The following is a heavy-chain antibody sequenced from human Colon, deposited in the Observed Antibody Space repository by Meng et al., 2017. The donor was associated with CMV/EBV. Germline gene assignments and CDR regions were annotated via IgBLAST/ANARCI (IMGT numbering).Heavy chain of an antibody. CDR2: ISYDGRNT. Sequence: GGSLRLSCAASGFTFSTFAMHWGRQAPGKGLEWVAVISYDGRNTYYADSVKGRFTISRDNSKHTLYLQMNNLRPADTAVYYCTRRRGYAGPFDYWGPGMLVTVSS. CDR1: GFTFSTFA. V-gene: IGHV3-30*04. J-gene: IGHJ4*02. D-gene: IGHD5-12*01. CDR3: TRRRGYAGPFDY.